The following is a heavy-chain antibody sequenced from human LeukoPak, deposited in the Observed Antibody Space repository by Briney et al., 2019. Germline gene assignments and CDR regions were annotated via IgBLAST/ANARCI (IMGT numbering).Heavy chain of an antibody. Sequence: GGSLRLSCAASGFTFTNAWISWVPQTPGKGLEWVGRIKRKTDGRTTDYAAPVKGRFYISRDDSKDTMFLQRNSLISEDTAVYYCTTLEGNWEGKDFWGQGALVTVSS. CDR1: GFTFTNAW. D-gene: IGHD7-27*01. J-gene: IGHJ4*02. CDR2: IKRKTDGRTT. V-gene: IGHV3-15*01. CDR3: TTLEGNWEGKDF.